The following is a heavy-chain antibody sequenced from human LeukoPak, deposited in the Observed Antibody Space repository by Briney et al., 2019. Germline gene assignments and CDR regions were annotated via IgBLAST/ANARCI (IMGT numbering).Heavy chain of an antibody. D-gene: IGHD3-16*01. Sequence: PGGSLRLSCAASGFTFSSYNMNWVRQAPGKGLEWVSSISRSSNDIYYADSVKGRFTISRDNAKNSLYLQMNSLRAEDTAVYYCARAIYAIGGYFDYWGQGTLVTVSS. J-gene: IGHJ4*02. CDR3: ARAIYAIGGYFDY. CDR1: GFTFSSYN. V-gene: IGHV3-21*01. CDR2: ISRSSNDI.